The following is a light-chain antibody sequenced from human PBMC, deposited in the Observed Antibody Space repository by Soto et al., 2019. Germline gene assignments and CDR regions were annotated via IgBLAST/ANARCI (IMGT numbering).Light chain of an antibody. Sequence: EIVLTQSPATLSLSPGESATPSCRATRSVSSYLAWYQQKPGQAPRLLIYDASSRPTDIPARFSGSGSGTEFTLTISSLQSEDFAVYYCQQYNNWPPITFGQGTRLEIK. CDR2: DAS. CDR3: QQYNNWPPIT. CDR1: RSVSSY. V-gene: IGKV3D-15*01. J-gene: IGKJ5*01.